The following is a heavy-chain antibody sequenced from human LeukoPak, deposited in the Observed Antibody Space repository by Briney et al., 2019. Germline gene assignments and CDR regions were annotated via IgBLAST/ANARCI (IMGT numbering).Heavy chain of an antibody. D-gene: IGHD6-19*01. CDR1: GGTFSIYA. CDR2: IIPIFGTA. V-gene: IGHV1-69*13. CDR3: ASIHSGYSSGWYYFDY. Sequence: ASVTVSCTASGGTFSIYAISWVRQAPGQGLEWMGGIIPIFGTANYAQKFQGRVTITADESTSTAYMELSSLRSEDTAVYYCASIHSGYSSGWYYFDYWGQGTLVTVSS. J-gene: IGHJ4*02.